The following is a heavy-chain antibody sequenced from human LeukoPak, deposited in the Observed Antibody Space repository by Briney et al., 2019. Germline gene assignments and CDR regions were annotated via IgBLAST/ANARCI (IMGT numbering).Heavy chain of an antibody. J-gene: IGHJ4*02. CDR2: ISYDGSKT. Sequence: PGRSLRLSCAGSGFSFSSYDMHWVRQVPGEGLEWVALISYDGSKTDYVDSVKGRFTISRDNSKNTLYLQMNRLSAEDTAVYYCASRGIRGFVITGYEYWGQGTLVTVSS. V-gene: IGHV3-30*03. D-gene: IGHD3-10*01. CDR3: ASRGIRGFVITGYEY. CDR1: GFSFSSYD.